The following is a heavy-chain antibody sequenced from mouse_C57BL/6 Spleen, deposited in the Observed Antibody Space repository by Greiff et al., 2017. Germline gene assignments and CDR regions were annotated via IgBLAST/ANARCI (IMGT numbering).Heavy chain of an antibody. D-gene: IGHD2-4*01. V-gene: IGHV1-15*01. CDR3: TRYDYDLAWFAY. CDR1: GYTFTDYE. CDR2: IDPETGGT. Sequence: VQLQQSGAELVRPGASVTLSCKASGYTFTDYEMHWVKQTPVHGLEWIGAIDPETGGTAYNQKFKGKAILTADKSSSTAYMELRSLTSEDSAVYYCTRYDYDLAWFAYWGQGTLGTVSA. J-gene: IGHJ3*01.